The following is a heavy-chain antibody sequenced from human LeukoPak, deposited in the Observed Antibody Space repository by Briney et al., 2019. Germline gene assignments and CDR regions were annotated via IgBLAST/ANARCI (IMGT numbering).Heavy chain of an antibody. CDR3: ARTEGDDAFDI. CDR2: IYTIGNT. V-gene: IGHV4-61*02. CDR1: GGSISSGSYY. Sequence: PSETLSLTCNVSGGSISSGSYYWSWIRQPTGKGLEWIGRIYTIGNTNYNPSLNSPVTISIDTSKNHFSLKLNSVTAADTAVYYCARTEGDDAFDIWGHGTMVTVSS. D-gene: IGHD3-10*01. J-gene: IGHJ3*02.